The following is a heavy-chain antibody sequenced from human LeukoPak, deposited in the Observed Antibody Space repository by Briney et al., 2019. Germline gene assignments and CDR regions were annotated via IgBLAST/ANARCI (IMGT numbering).Heavy chain of an antibody. CDR3: AKDISLGELFFDY. CDR2: ISWNSGSI. D-gene: IGHD3-10*01. CDR1: GFTFDDYG. Sequence: GRSLRLSCAASGFTFDDYGMHWVRQAPGKGLEWVSGISWNSGSIAYADSVKGRFTISRDNAKNSLYLQMNSLRAEDTAFYYCAKDISLGELFFDYWGQGTLVTVSS. V-gene: IGHV3-9*01. J-gene: IGHJ4*02.